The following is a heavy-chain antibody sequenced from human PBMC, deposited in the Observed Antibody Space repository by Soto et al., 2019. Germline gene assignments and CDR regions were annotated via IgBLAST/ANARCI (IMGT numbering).Heavy chain of an antibody. J-gene: IGHJ4*02. Sequence: PSETLSLTCSVSGVSISNTSYYWGWIRQPPGKGLEWVGTIYFSGSTFYNPSLKSRVTISIDTSKNQLSLRLSSVTAADTAVYYCARHGSYWGQGTLVTVSS. V-gene: IGHV4-39*01. CDR1: GVSISNTSYY. CDR2: IYFSGST. CDR3: ARHGSY.